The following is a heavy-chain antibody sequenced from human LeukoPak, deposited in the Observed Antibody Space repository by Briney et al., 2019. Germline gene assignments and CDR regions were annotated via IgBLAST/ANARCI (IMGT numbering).Heavy chain of an antibody. D-gene: IGHD1-26*01. Sequence: GASVKVSCKASGYTFTNYGITWVRQAPGQGLEWMGWISAYNGNTNYAQKLQGRVTMTTDTSTSTAYMEVRSLISDDTAVYYCARDSKEVLRPGGTVDYWGQGTLVTVSS. J-gene: IGHJ4*02. CDR1: GYTFTNYG. CDR3: ARDSKEVLRPGGTVDY. CDR2: ISAYNGNT. V-gene: IGHV1-18*01.